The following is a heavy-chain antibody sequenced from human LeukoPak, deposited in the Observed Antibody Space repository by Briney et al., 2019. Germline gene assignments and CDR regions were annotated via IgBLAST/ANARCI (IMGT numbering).Heavy chain of an antibody. D-gene: IGHD3-10*01. CDR3: ARDIRNYYDSGAYGWFDP. CDR1: GFTFSSYG. V-gene: IGHV3-23*01. Sequence: GGSLRLSCAASGFTFSSYGMSWVRQAPGKGLEWVSSISGSGGNVYYAGFVRGRFTISRDNSKNTVYLQMNSLRAEDTATYYCARDIRNYYDSGAYGWFDPWGQGTLVPVSS. CDR2: ISGSGGNV. J-gene: IGHJ5*02.